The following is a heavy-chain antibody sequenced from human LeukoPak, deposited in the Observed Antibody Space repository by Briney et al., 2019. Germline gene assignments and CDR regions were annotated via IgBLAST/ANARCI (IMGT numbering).Heavy chain of an antibody. CDR2: IYYSGST. Sequence: SETLSLTCTVSGGSISSYYWSWIRQPPGKGLEWIGYIYYSGSTNYNPSLKSRVTISVDTSKNQFSLKLSSVTAADTAVYYCARAGSTTYYDFWSGPGDWFDPWGQGTLVTVSS. CDR1: GGSISSYY. D-gene: IGHD3-3*01. CDR3: ARAGSTTYYDFWSGPGDWFDP. J-gene: IGHJ5*02. V-gene: IGHV4-59*01.